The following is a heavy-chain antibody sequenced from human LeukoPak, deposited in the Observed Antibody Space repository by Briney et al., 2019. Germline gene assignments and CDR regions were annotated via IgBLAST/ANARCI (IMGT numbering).Heavy chain of an antibody. D-gene: IGHD4-17*01. V-gene: IGHV3-23*01. CDR3: ATHYGDYYYYYGMDV. Sequence: PGGSLRLSCAASGFTFSSYAMSWVRQAPGKGLEWVSGISGSGGSAYYADSVKGRFTISRDNSKNTLYLQMNSLRAEDTAVYYCATHYGDYYYYYGMDVWGQGTTVTVSS. J-gene: IGHJ6*02. CDR1: GFTFSSYA. CDR2: ISGSGGSA.